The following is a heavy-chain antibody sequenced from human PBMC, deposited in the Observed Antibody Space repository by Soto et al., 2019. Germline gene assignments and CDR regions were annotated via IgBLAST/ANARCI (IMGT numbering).Heavy chain of an antibody. V-gene: IGHV1-18*04. CDR2: ISAYNGNT. Sequence: QVQLVQSGAEVKKPGASVEVSCKASGYTFTSYGISWVRQAPGQGLEWMGWISAYNGNTNYAQKLQGRVTMTTDTATSTAYMELRSLRSDDTAVYYCARDDFWSGYYDDYYYYYGMDVWGQGTTVTVSS. J-gene: IGHJ6*02. CDR1: GYTFTSYG. D-gene: IGHD3-3*01. CDR3: ARDDFWSGYYDDYYYYYGMDV.